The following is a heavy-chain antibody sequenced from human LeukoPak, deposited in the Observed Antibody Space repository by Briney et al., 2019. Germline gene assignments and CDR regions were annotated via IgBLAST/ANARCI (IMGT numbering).Heavy chain of an antibody. CDR1: GYTFTSYD. D-gene: IGHD3-22*01. CDR3: ARPSDSSGYYDFDY. CDR2: INPNSGGT. Sequence: GASVKVSCKASGYTFTSYDINWVRQAPGQGLEWMGRINPNSGGTNYAQKFQGRVTMTRDTSISTAYMELSRLRSDDTAVYYCARPSDSSGYYDFDYWGQGTLVTVSS. J-gene: IGHJ4*02. V-gene: IGHV1-2*06.